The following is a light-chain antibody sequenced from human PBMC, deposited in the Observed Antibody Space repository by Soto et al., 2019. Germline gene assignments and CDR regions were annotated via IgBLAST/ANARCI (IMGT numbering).Light chain of an antibody. J-gene: IGKJ3*01. CDR1: QSVSSTY. CDR2: GAS. CDR3: QQFGSSPFT. V-gene: IGKV3-20*01. Sequence: EIVLMQSPGTLSLSPGERATLSCRASQSVSSTYLAWYQQKPGQAPRLLIYGASRRATGIPDRFSGSGSGTDFTLTISRLEPEDFAVYYCQQFGSSPFTFGPGTKVDIK.